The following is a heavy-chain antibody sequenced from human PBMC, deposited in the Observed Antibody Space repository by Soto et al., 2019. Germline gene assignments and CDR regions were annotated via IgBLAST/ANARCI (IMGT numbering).Heavy chain of an antibody. D-gene: IGHD4-17*01. CDR2: ISSSGSDA. J-gene: IGHJ5*02. CDR3: ATDSLYSTTWYDYFDL. CDR1: GFIFGDYY. Sequence: QVQLVESGGELVKPGGSLRLSCVASGFIFGDYYMNWIRQSPGKGLEWLSYISSSGSDAKSADSLKGRFSISRDNAKNSLSLQMSSLRVEDTSVYYCATDSLYSTTWYDYFDLWGQGTLVTVSS. V-gene: IGHV3-11*06.